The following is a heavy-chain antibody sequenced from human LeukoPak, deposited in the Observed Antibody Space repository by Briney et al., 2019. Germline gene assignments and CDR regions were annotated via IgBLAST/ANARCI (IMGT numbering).Heavy chain of an antibody. J-gene: IGHJ4*02. V-gene: IGHV5-51*01. Sequence: GESLKISCKASGYSFSSYWIAWVRQIPGKGLEWMGIINPADSDTRYSLSIHGQVTISADRSISTAYLQWSSLKASETAIYYCARGAGGYNYAFWGQGTLVSVSS. CDR2: INPADSDT. CDR3: ARGAGGYNYAF. CDR1: GYSFSSYW. D-gene: IGHD5-24*01.